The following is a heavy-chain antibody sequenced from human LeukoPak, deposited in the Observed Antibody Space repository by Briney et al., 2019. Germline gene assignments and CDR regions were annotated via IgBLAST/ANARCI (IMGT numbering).Heavy chain of an antibody. D-gene: IGHD5-24*01. V-gene: IGHV3-74*01. Sequence: GGSLRLSCAASGFTFSSYWVHWVRQAPGKELVWVSRINSDGISTSYADSVKGRFTISRDNAKNTLYLQMNSLRVEDTAVYYCARVHRDMATIVGLWDYWGQGTLVTVSS. J-gene: IGHJ4*02. CDR3: ARVHRDMATIVGLWDY. CDR2: INSDGIST. CDR1: GFTFSSYW.